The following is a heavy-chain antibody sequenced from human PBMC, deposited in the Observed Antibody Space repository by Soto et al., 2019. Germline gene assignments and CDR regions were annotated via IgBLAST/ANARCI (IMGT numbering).Heavy chain of an antibody. CDR1: GYTFTSYY. D-gene: IGHD3-3*01. CDR3: ARWDDMNYDFWSGYYSPLTYGMDV. CDR2: INPSGGST. V-gene: IGHV1-46*01. J-gene: IGHJ6*02. Sequence: ASVKVSCRASGYTFTSYYMHWVRQAPGQGLEWMGIINPSGGSTSYAQKFQGRVTMTRDTSTSTVYMELSSLRSEDTAVYYCARWDDMNYDFWSGYYSPLTYGMDVWGQGTTVTVSS.